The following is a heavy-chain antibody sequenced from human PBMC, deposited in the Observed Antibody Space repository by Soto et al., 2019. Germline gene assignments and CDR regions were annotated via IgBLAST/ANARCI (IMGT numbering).Heavy chain of an antibody. CDR2: ISTYNGNT. V-gene: IGHV1-18*01. CDR3: ARDTSNYFDF. D-gene: IGHD2-2*01. J-gene: IGHJ4*02. Sequence: ASVKVSCKTSGYTFNTYYISWLRQAPGQGLEWIGWISTYNGNTNYVPKLQGRITMTTDTSTSTAYMEMRSLRSDDTALYFCARDTSNYFDFWGQGTPVTISS. CDR1: GYTFNTYY.